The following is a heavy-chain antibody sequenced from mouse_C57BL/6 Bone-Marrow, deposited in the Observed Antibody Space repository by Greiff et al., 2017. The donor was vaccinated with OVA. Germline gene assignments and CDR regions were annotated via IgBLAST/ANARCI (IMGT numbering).Heavy chain of an antibody. CDR3: AKNSLLYGDYWYFDV. Sequence: QVQLQQSGPGLVQPSQSLSITCTVSGFSLTSYGVHWVRQSPGKGLEWLGVIWRGGSTDYNAAFMSRLSITKDNSKSQVFFKMNSLQADDTAIYYCAKNSLLYGDYWYFDVWGTGTTVTVSS. J-gene: IGHJ1*03. CDR1: GFSLTSYG. D-gene: IGHD2-13*01. V-gene: IGHV2-5*01. CDR2: IWRGGST.